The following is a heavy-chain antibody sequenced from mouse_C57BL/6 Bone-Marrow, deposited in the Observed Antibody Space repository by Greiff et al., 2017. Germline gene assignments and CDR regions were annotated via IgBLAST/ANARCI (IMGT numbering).Heavy chain of an antibody. CDR2: IHPNSGST. J-gene: IGHJ2*01. CDR3: ARVWLRYYFDY. V-gene: IGHV1-64*01. CDR1: GYTFTSYW. Sequence: VKLQQPGAELVKPGASVKLSCKASGYTFTSYWMHWVKQRPGQGLEWIGMIHPNSGSTNYNEKFKSKATLTVDKSSSTAYMQLSSLTSEDSAVYYCARVWLRYYFDYWGKGTTLTVSS. D-gene: IGHD2-2*01.